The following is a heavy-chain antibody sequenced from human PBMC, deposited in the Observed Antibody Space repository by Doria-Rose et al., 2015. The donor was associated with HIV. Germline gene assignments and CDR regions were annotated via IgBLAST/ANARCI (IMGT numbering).Heavy chain of an antibody. Sequence: QVQLVQSGPVLVKPTETLTLTCTVSGVSLSSPGMGVSWIRQPPGKALEWLVNIFSDDERSYNTYLKSRLTISRGTSKSQVVLTMTDMDPVDTATYYCARIKSSRWYHKYYFDFWGQGTLVIVSA. CDR1: GVSLSSPGMG. J-gene: IGHJ4*02. V-gene: IGHV2-26*01. D-gene: IGHD6-13*01. CDR2: IFSDDER. CDR3: ARIKSSRWYHKYYFDF.